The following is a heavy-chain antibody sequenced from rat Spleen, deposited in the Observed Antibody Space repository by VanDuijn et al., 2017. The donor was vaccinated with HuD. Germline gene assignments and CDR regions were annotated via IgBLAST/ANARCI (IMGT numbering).Heavy chain of an antibody. J-gene: IGHJ4*01. Sequence: EVQLVESGGGLVQPGRSLKLSCAASGFTFSSFPMAWVRQAPKKGLEWVAYISTGGGNTYYRDSEKGRFTISRDNAKSTLYLQMDSLRSEDTATYYWSRVDVYYRTMDACGQGASVTVSS. CDR2: ISTGGGNT. D-gene: IGHD1-12*01. V-gene: IGHV5-25*01. CDR1: GFTFSSFP. CDR3: SRVDVYYRTMDA.